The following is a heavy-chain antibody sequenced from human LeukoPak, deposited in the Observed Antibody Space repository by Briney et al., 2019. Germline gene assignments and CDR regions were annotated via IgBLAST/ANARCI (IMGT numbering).Heavy chain of an antibody. D-gene: IGHD6-19*01. V-gene: IGHV4-4*07. CDR3: ARDSGWGYYYYYGMDV. CDR2: IYTSGST. J-gene: IGHJ6*02. CDR1: GGSISSYY. Sequence: SETLPLTCTVSGGSISSYYWSWIRQPAGKGLEWIGRIYTSGSTNYNPSLKSRVTMSVDTSKNQFSLKLSSVTAADTAVYYCARDSGWGYYYYYGMDVWGQGTTVTVSS.